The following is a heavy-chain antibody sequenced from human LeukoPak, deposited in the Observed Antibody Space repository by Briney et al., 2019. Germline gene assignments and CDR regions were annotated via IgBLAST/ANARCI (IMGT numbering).Heavy chain of an antibody. CDR3: ARDLYCSSTSCYVSYYYYYYGMDV. J-gene: IGHJ6*04. D-gene: IGHD2-2*01. Sequence: GGSLRLSCADSGFTFSSYSMNWVRQAPGKGLEWVSSISSSSSYIYYADSVKGRFTISRDNAKNSLYLQMNSLRAEDTAVYYCARDLYCSSTSCYVSYYYYYYGMDVWGKGTTVTVSS. V-gene: IGHV3-21*01. CDR2: ISSSSSYI. CDR1: GFTFSSYS.